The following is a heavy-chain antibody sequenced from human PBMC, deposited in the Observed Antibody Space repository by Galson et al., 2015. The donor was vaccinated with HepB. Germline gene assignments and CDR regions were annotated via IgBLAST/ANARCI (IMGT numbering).Heavy chain of an antibody. Sequence: SLRLSCAASGFTFSSYAMHWVRQAPGKGLEWVSSISSSSSYIYYADSVKGRFTISRDNAKNSLYLQMNSLRAEDTAVYYCARERRSEYYDFWSGYYWDYYFDYWGQGTLVTVSS. CDR3: ARERRSEYYDFWSGYYWDYYFDY. V-gene: IGHV3-21*01. D-gene: IGHD3-3*01. CDR2: ISSSSSYI. CDR1: GFTFSSYA. J-gene: IGHJ4*02.